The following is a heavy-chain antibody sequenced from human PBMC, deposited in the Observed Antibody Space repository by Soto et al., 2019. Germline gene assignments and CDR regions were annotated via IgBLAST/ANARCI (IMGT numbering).Heavy chain of an antibody. Sequence: SETLSLTCAVSGGSFTSNNWWTWVRQPPGQGLEWIGEIYRTGSTNYNPSLKGRVTIPLDKSENQFSLKVTSLTAADTALYFCARDSYSSLFDSWGQATLLTVSS. CDR1: GGSFTSNNW. CDR3: ARDSYSSLFDS. D-gene: IGHD6-19*01. CDR2: IYRTGST. J-gene: IGHJ5*01. V-gene: IGHV4-4*02.